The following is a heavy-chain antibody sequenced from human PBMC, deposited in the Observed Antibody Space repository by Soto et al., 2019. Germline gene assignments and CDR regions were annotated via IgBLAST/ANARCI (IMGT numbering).Heavy chain of an antibody. V-gene: IGHV3-23*01. D-gene: IGHD1-1*01. CDR2: ISGSGGTT. Sequence: EVQLLESGGGLVQPGGSLRLSCAASGFTFSTYAMAWVRQAPGKGLEWVSAISGSGGTTYYADSVEGRFTISRDNSKNTVYLQMSSLRAEDTAVYYCAKASTGHDYWGQXTLVT. CDR1: GFTFSTYA. CDR3: AKASTGHDY. J-gene: IGHJ4*02.